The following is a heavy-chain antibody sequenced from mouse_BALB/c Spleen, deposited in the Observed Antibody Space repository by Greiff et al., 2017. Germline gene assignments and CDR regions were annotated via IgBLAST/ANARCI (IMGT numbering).Heavy chain of an antibody. CDR3: VRNLPYYYGSAMDY. V-gene: IGHV2-9-2*01. Sequence: QVQLKESGPGLVAPSQSLSITCTVSGFSLTSYDISWIRQPPGKGLEWLGVIWTGGGTNYNSAFMSRLSISKDNSKSQVFLKMNSLQTDDTAIYYCVRNLPYYYGSAMDYWGQGTSVTVSS. J-gene: IGHJ4*01. CDR1: GFSLTSYD. CDR2: IWTGGGT. D-gene: IGHD1-1*01.